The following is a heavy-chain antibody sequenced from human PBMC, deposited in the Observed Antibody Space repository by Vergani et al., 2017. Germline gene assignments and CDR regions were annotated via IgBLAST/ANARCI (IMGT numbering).Heavy chain of an antibody. CDR3: ARHSTVAWFVKLGCFVP. D-gene: IGHD3-3*01. CDR2: IYYSGST. V-gene: IGHV4-39*01. J-gene: IGHJ5*02. Sequence: QLQLQESGPGLVKPSATLSLTCSVSGASIRSSNYYWGWLRQPQGKGLEWIASIYYSGSTYYNPSLKSLVTISVDTSNNQFSLKLSSVTAADTAVYFCARHSTVAWFVKLGCFVPWGGGIIVIVSS. CDR1: GASIRSSNYY.